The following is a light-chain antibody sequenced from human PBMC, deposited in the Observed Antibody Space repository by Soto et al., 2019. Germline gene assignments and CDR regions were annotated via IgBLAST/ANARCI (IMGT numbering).Light chain of an antibody. CDR2: WAS. V-gene: IGKV4-1*01. CDR1: QSVLYRSNNKNY. CDR3: QQYYSTPRT. J-gene: IGKJ1*01. Sequence: DIVMTQSPDSLAVSLGERATINCKSSQSVLYRSNNKNYLAWYQQKPGQPPKLLIYWASTRESGVPDRFSGSGSGTDFTLTISSLKDEDVAVYYCQQYYSTPRTFGQGTKVEIK.